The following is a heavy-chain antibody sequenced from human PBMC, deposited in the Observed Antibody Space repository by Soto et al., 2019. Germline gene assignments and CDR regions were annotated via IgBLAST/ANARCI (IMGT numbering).Heavy chain of an antibody. J-gene: IGHJ4*02. CDR3: ARASNQEDIVLMVASYSGYYFDY. CDR2: INHSGST. Sequence: SETLSLTCAVYGGSFSGYYWSWIRQPPGKGLEWIGEINHSGSTNYNPSLKSRVTISVDTSKNQFSLKLSSVTAADTAVYYCARASNQEDIVLMVASYSGYYFDYWGQGTLVTVSS. CDR1: GGSFSGYY. V-gene: IGHV4-34*01. D-gene: IGHD2-8*01.